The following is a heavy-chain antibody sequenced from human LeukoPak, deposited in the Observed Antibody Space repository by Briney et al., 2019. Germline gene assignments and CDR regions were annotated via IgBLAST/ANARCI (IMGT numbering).Heavy chain of an antibody. J-gene: IGHJ4*02. CDR1: GGSFSGYY. CDR2: INHSGST. CDR3: ARGLTHYYDSSGYYDY. Sequence: PSETLSLTCAVCGGSFSGYYWSWIRQPPGKGLEWIGEINHSGSTNYNPSLKSRVTISVDTSKSQFSLKLSSVTAADTAVYYCARGLTHYYDSSGYYDYWGQGTLVTVSS. D-gene: IGHD3-22*01. V-gene: IGHV4-34*01.